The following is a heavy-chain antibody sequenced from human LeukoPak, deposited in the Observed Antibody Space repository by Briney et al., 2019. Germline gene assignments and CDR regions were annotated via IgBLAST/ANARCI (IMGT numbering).Heavy chain of an antibody. Sequence: GRSLRLSCAASGFTFSSYGMHWVRQAPGKGLEWVAVIWYDGSNKYYADSVKGRFTISRDTSKNTLYLQMNSLRAEDTAVYYCAREPRMYSSSWSYGMDVWGQGTTVTVSS. V-gene: IGHV3-33*01. D-gene: IGHD6-13*01. CDR2: IWYDGSNK. CDR3: AREPRMYSSSWSYGMDV. CDR1: GFTFSSYG. J-gene: IGHJ6*02.